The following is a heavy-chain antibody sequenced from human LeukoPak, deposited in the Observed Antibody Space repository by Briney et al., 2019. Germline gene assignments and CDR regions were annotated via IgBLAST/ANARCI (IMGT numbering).Heavy chain of an antibody. Sequence: GSSVKVSCKASGGTFSSYAISWVRQAPGQGLEWMGGIIPIFGTANYAQKFQGRVTITADESTSTAYMELSSLRSEDTAVYYCARELHSDFWSEEQHGSMDVWGQGTTVTVSS. D-gene: IGHD3-3*01. J-gene: IGHJ6*02. CDR2: IIPIFGTA. V-gene: IGHV1-69*01. CDR1: GGTFSSYA. CDR3: ARELHSDFWSEEQHGSMDV.